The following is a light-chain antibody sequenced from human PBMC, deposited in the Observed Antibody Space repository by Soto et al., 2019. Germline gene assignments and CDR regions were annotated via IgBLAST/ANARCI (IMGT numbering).Light chain of an antibody. J-gene: IGKJ5*01. CDR2: DAS. CDR1: QDIYNY. Sequence: DIQMTQSPSSLSASVGDRVTITCQASQDIYNYLNWYQQKPGKAPKLLICDASNLETGVPSRFSGSGSGTDFTFTISSLQPEDIATYYGQQYDNLPITFGQGTRLEIK. CDR3: QQYDNLPIT. V-gene: IGKV1-33*01.